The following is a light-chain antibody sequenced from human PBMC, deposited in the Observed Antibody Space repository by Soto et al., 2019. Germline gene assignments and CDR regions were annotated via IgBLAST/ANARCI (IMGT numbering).Light chain of an antibody. V-gene: IGLV1-44*01. J-gene: IGLJ1*01. CDR3: AAWDDSLNGFYV. CDR2: SNN. Sequence: QSVLTQPPSASGTPGQRVTISCSGSSSNIGSNTVNWYQQLPGTAPKLLIHSNNQPPSGVPDRFSGSKSGTSASLAISGLQSEDEADYYCAAWDDSLNGFYVFGTGTKV. CDR1: SSNIGSNT.